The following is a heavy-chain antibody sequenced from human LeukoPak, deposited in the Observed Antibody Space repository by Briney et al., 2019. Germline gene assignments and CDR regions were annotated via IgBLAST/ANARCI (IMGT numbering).Heavy chain of an antibody. Sequence: SGGSLRLSCAASGFTFSSYWMSWVRQAPGKGLEWVANIKQDGSEKYYVDSVKGRFTISRDNAKNSLYLQMNSLRAEDTALYYCAKDFSSGYYYFDYWGQGTLVTVSS. CDR1: GFTFSSYW. CDR2: IKQDGSEK. D-gene: IGHD3-22*01. J-gene: IGHJ4*02. V-gene: IGHV3-7*03. CDR3: AKDFSSGYYYFDY.